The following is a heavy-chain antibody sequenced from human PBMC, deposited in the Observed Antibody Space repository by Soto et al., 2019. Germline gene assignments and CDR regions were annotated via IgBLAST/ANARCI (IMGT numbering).Heavy chain of an antibody. CDR3: ARDLTGDPDY. CDR1: GFTFSSYS. D-gene: IGHD3-9*01. V-gene: IGHV3-48*01. CDR2: ISSSSTI. J-gene: IGHJ4*02. Sequence: GGSLSLSCAASGFTFSSYSMNWVRQAPGKGLEWVSYISSSSTIYYADSVKGRFTISRDNSKNTLYLQMNSLRAEDTAVYYCARDLTGDPDYWGQGTLVTVS.